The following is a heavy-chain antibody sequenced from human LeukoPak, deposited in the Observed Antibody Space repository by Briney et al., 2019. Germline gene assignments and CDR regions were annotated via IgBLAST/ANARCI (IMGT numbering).Heavy chain of an antibody. V-gene: IGHV4-61*02. CDR2: IYTSGST. Sequence: SQTLSLTCTVSGGSISSGSYYWSWIRQPAGKGLEWIGRIYTSGSTNYNPSLKSRVTISVDTSKNQFSLKLSSVTAADTAVYYCARGGLYKLGGEDYWGQGTLVTVSS. D-gene: IGHD7-27*01. CDR3: ARGGLYKLGGEDY. J-gene: IGHJ4*02. CDR1: GGSISSGSYY.